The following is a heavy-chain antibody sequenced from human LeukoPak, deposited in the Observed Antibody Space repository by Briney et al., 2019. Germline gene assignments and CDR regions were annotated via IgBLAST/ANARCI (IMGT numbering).Heavy chain of an antibody. Sequence: PGGSLRLSCAASGFTFSSYGMHWVRQAPGKGLDWVAFIRYDGSNKFYADSVKGRFTFSRDNSKNTLYLQMNSLRTEDSAMYYCAKAGYCSTTGCPDYYYMDVWGKGTTVTVSS. J-gene: IGHJ6*03. CDR2: IRYDGSNK. CDR3: AKAGYCSTTGCPDYYYMDV. V-gene: IGHV3-30*02. D-gene: IGHD2-2*01. CDR1: GFTFSSYG.